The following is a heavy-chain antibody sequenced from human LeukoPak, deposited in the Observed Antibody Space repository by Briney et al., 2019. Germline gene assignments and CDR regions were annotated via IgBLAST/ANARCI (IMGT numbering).Heavy chain of an antibody. V-gene: IGHV3-20*04. D-gene: IGHD6-13*01. CDR3: ARDLYSNSWYFVSPGGY. J-gene: IGHJ4*02. CDR2: ISWNGGST. Sequence: GGSLRLSCAASGFTFDDYAMHWVRQAPGKGLEWVSGISWNGGSTDYADSVKGRFTISRDNAKNSLYLQMNSLRAEDTALYYCARDLYSNSWYFVSPGGYWGQGTLVTVSS. CDR1: GFTFDDYA.